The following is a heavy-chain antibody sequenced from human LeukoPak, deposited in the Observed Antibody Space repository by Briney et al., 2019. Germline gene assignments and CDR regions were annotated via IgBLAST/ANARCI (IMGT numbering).Heavy chain of an antibody. Sequence: PSETLSLTCAVYGGSFSGYYWSWIRQPPGKGLEWIGEINHSGSTNYNPSLKSRVTISVDTSKNQFSLKLSSVTAADTAVYYCARHRDHDFWSGYYDWGQGTLVTVSS. CDR3: ARHRDHDFWSGYYD. CDR1: GGSFSGYY. J-gene: IGHJ4*02. CDR2: INHSGST. V-gene: IGHV4-34*01. D-gene: IGHD3-3*01.